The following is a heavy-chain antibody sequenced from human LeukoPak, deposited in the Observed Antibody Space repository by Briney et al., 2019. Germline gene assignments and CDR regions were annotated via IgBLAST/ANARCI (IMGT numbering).Heavy chain of an antibody. Sequence: GGSLRLSCAASGFTFSSYGMHWVRQAPGKGLEWVAFIRYDGSNKYYADSVKGRFTISRDNAKKTLFLHMNSLRAEDTAVYYCNVRWGPNSDYWGQGTLVTVSS. CDR1: GFTFSSYG. CDR3: NVRWGPNSDY. V-gene: IGHV3-30*02. J-gene: IGHJ4*02. D-gene: IGHD7-27*01. CDR2: IRYDGSNK.